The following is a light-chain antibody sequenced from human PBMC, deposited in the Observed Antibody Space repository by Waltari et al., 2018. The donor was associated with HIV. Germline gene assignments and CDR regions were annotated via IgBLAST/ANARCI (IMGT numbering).Light chain of an antibody. J-gene: IGKJ1*01. CDR1: QSLLYSSKNDNF. Sequence: DIVMTQSPHSLALSLGERATITCKSSQSLLYSSKNDNFLAWYQQKPGQTPQLLIYSASTRGPGVPDRFSGSGYGKDFTLTINSLQSRDVAVYFCQQYYTTPPTFGQGTRVEIK. V-gene: IGKV4-1*01. CDR3: QQYYTTPPT. CDR2: SAS.